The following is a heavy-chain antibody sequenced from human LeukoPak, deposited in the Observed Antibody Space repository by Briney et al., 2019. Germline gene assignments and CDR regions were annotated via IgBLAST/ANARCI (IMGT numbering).Heavy chain of an antibody. CDR1: GGSISSYY. J-gene: IGHJ4*02. Sequence: PETLSLTCTVSGGSISSYYWSWIRQPPGKGLEWIGYIYYSGSTNYNPSLKSRVTISVDTSKNQFSLKLSSVTAADTAVYYCARSVLGLGYCSGGSCYRAWFDYWGQGTLVTVSS. D-gene: IGHD2-15*01. CDR2: IYYSGST. V-gene: IGHV4-59*01. CDR3: ARSVLGLGYCSGGSCYRAWFDY.